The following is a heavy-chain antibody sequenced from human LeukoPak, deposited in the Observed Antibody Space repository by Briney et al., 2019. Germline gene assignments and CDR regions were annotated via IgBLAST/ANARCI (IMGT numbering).Heavy chain of an antibody. CDR2: MFYSGST. V-gene: IGHV4-59*08. Sequence: SETLSLTCTVSGGAISSYYWSWVRQPPGKGLEWIGYMFYSGSTNSNPSLKSRLTISVDTSKNQFSLKLSSVTAVDTAVYYCARGGLMVHAHDAFDIWGQGTMVTVSS. J-gene: IGHJ3*02. CDR3: ARGGLMVHAHDAFDI. D-gene: IGHD2-8*01. CDR1: GGAISSYY.